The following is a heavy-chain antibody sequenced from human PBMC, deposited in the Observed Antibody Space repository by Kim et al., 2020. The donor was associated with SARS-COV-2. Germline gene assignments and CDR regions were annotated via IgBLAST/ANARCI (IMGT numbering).Heavy chain of an antibody. CDR3: ARDGGSYGFDY. CDR2: SM. J-gene: IGHJ4*02. D-gene: IGHD1-26*01. Sequence: SMGYAGSVKGRFTIARSDAKNSLYLQMNSLRAEDTALYYCARDGGSYGFDYWGQGTLVIVSS. V-gene: IGHV3-9*01.